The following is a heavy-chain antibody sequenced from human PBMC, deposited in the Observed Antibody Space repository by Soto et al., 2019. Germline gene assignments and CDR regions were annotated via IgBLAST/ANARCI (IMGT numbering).Heavy chain of an antibody. CDR3: ARAELVHYYYYGMDV. D-gene: IGHD6-13*01. V-gene: IGHV1-2*04. CDR2: INPNSGGT. J-gene: IGHJ6*02. CDR1: GYTFTGYY. Sequence: QVQLVQSGAEVKKPGASVKVSCKASGYTFTGYYMHWVRQAPGQGLEWMGWINPNSGGTNYAQKFQGWVTMTRDTSISTAYMELSRLRSDDTAVYYCARAELVHYYYYGMDVWGQGTTVTVSS.